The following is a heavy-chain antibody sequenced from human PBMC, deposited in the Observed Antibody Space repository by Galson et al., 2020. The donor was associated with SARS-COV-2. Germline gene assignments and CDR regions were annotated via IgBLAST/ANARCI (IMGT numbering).Heavy chain of an antibody. CDR1: GFTFSTYD. CDR3: ARVSGGGAWEFFDY. D-gene: IGHD3-10*01. Sequence: GGSLRLSCAASGFTFSTYDMHWVRQVTGKRLEWVSSIGPAGDTYYLDSVQGRFTISRENAKNSLYLEMNSLRAGDTAVYFCARVSGGGAWEFFDYWGPGILVTVSS. CDR2: IGPAGDT. V-gene: IGHV3-13*01. J-gene: IGHJ4*02.